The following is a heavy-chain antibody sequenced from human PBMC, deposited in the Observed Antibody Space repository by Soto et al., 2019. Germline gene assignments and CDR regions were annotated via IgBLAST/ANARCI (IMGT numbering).Heavy chain of an antibody. CDR1: GGSISSYY. CDR3: ARVRGAAAIAFMDV. CDR2: IYYSGST. V-gene: IGHV4-59*01. J-gene: IGHJ6*02. Sequence: SETLSLTCTVSGGSISSYYWSWIRQPPGKGLEWIGYIYYSGSTNYNPSLKSRVTISVDTSKNQFSLKLSSVTAADTAVYYCARVRGAAAIAFMDVWGQGTTVTVSS. D-gene: IGHD2-2*01.